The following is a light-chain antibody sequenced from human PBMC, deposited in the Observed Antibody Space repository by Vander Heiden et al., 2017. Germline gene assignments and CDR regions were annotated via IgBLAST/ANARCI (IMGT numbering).Light chain of an antibody. CDR2: DVS. Sequence: QSALNQPRSVSGSPGQSVTISCTGTSSDIGGYIYVSWYQQYPGKAPKLIIYDVSKRPSGVPDRFSGSRSANTASLTISGLQAEDEADYHCCSYAGSYSLVFGGGTKLTVL. V-gene: IGLV2-11*01. J-gene: IGLJ3*02. CDR1: SSDIGGYIY. CDR3: CSYAGSYSLV.